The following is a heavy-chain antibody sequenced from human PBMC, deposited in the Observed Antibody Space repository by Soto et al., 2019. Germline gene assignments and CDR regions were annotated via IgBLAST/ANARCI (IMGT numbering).Heavy chain of an antibody. J-gene: IGHJ4*02. D-gene: IGHD3-9*01. CDR2: ISAYNGNT. CDR3: ARDFARGLVIGAFDY. CDR1: GYTFTSYG. Sequence: QVQLVQSGAEVKKPGASVKVSCKASGYTFTSYGISWVRQAPGQGLEWMGWISAYNGNTNYAQKLQGRVTMTTDTSTSTASMELRSLRSDDTAVYYCARDFARGLVIGAFDYWGQGTLVTVSS. V-gene: IGHV1-18*01.